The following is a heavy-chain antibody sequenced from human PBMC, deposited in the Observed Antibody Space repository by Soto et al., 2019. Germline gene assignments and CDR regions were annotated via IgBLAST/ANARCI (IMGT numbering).Heavy chain of an antibody. CDR3: AREIDSNYDGMDV. CDR1: GFTFSSYA. J-gene: IGHJ6*02. CDR2: ISYDGSNK. Sequence: PGGSLRLSCAASGFTFSSYAMHWVRQAPGKGLEWVAVISYDGSNKYYADSVKGRFTISRDNSKNTLYLQMNSLRAEDTAVYYCAREIDSNYDGMDVWGQGTTVTVSS. D-gene: IGHD4-4*01. V-gene: IGHV3-30-3*01.